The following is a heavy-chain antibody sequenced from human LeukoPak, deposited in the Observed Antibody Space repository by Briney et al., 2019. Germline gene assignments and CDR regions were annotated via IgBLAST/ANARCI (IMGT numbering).Heavy chain of an antibody. CDR3: ARSHGGYFIDY. CDR2: ITSAGDT. D-gene: IGHD5-12*01. Sequence: GGSLRLSCEASGFTFSNYDMHWVRQTTGKGLEWVSVITSAGDTYYPDSVKGRFTISRENGRNSLNLQMNSLRAGDTAVYYCARSHGGYFIDYWGQGTLVTVSS. J-gene: IGHJ4*02. V-gene: IGHV3-13*01. CDR1: GFTFSNYD.